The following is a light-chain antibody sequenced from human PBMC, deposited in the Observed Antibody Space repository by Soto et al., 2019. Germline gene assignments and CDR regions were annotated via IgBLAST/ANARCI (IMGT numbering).Light chain of an antibody. J-gene: IGKJ1*01. CDR1: QSLLHSNGYNY. Sequence: SVMTQSPLSLPVTPGEPASISCRSSQSLLHSNGYNYLDWYLQKPGQSPQLLIYLGSNRASGVPERFSGSRSGTDFTLKISRVEAEDVDVYYFRQALQPPTFGQGTKVEIK. CDR2: LGS. CDR3: RQALQPPT. V-gene: IGKV2-28*01.